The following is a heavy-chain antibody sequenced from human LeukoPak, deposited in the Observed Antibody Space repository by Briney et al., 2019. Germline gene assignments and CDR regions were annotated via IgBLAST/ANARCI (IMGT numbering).Heavy chain of an antibody. CDR1: GYSISSGYY. V-gene: IGHV4-38-2*02. CDR3: ARHVIYYGSRRLFDY. J-gene: IGHJ4*02. Sequence: KPSETLSLTCTVSGYSISSGYYWSWIRQPPGKGLEWIGEINHSGSTNYNPSLKSRVTISVDTSKNQFSLKLSSVTAADTAVYYCARHVIYYGSRRLFDYWGQGTLVTVSS. CDR2: INHSGST. D-gene: IGHD3-10*01.